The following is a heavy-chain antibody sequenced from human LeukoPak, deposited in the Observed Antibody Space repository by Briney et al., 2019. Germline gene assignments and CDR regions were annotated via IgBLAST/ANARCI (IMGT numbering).Heavy chain of an antibody. J-gene: IGHJ4*02. D-gene: IGHD5-24*01. CDR2: ISYDGSNK. V-gene: IGHV3-30-3*01. CDR3: ANYRRGGYHDY. Sequence: GRSLRLSCAASGFTFSSYAMHWVRQAPGKGLEWVAVISYDGSNKYYADSVKGRFTISRDNAKNSLYLQMNSLRAEDTAVYYCANYRRGGYHDYWGQGTLVTVSS. CDR1: GFTFSSYA.